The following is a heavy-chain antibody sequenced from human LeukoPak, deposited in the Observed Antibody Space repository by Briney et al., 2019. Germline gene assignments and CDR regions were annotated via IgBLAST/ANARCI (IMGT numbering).Heavy chain of an antibody. Sequence: GGSLRLSCVASEFNFFSYGMQWVRQAPGKGLVWVSRIFTDGSTTSYADSVKGRFTISRDNAKNTLYLQMNSLRAEDTAVYYCARELPREVTLDYWGQGTLVTVSS. CDR3: ARELPREVTLDY. V-gene: IGHV3-74*01. CDR2: IFTDGSTT. J-gene: IGHJ4*01. D-gene: IGHD2-21*02. CDR1: EFNFFSYG.